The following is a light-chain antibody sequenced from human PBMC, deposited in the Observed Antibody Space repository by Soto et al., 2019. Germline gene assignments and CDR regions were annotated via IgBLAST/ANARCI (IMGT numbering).Light chain of an antibody. V-gene: IGLV2-8*01. CDR1: SSDVGGYNY. CDR2: EVS. Sequence: QSALTQPPSASGSPGQSVTISCTGTSSDVGGYNYVSWYQQHPGKAPKLMIYEVSKRPSGVPDRFSGSKSGNTASLTVSGLQAEDEADYYCSSYAGRLYWVFGGGTKVTVL. J-gene: IGLJ3*02. CDR3: SSYAGRLYWV.